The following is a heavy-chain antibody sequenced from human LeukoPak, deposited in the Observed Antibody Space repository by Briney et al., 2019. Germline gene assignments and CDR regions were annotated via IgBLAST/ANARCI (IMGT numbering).Heavy chain of an antibody. V-gene: IGHV4-59*01. CDR3: ARLWGYCSSTSCYGASYFDS. J-gene: IGHJ5*01. CDR2: IHYSGNA. CDR1: GGSINSYY. Sequence: SETLSLTCTVAGGSINSYYWSWIRQPPGKRLEWIGYIHYSGNANYNPPLKSRVTISIDMYKKQFSLKLSSVTAADTAVYYCARLWGYCSSTSCYGASYFDSWGQGTLVTVSS. D-gene: IGHD2-2*01.